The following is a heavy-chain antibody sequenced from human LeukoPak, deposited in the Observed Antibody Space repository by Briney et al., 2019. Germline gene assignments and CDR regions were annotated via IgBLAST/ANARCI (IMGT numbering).Heavy chain of an antibody. CDR2: INPSGRI. CDR1: GGSFSGYY. J-gene: IGHJ6*03. D-gene: IGHD3-22*01. Sequence: SETLSLTCAVYGGSFSGYYWTWIRQAPGKGLEWIGEINPSGRISYNPSLKSRLTISVDASKNQFSLNLRSLTAADTAVYYCARGRQEVSMIVVVMTAASYYLDVWGKGTTVTVS. V-gene: IGHV4-34*01. CDR3: ARGRQEVSMIVVVMTAASYYLDV.